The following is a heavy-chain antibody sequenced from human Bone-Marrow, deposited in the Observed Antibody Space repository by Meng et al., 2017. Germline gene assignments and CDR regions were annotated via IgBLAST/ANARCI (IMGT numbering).Heavy chain of an antibody. V-gene: IGHV4-39*07. CDR1: GGSISSSSSY. CDR3: ARVMITFGGVIVISWFDP. D-gene: IGHD3-16*02. Sequence: LQRQEAGPGLGKPSETLSLTCTGSGGSISSSSSYWGWIRQPPGKGLEWIGSIYYSGSTYYNPSLKSRVTISVDTSKNQFSLKLSSVTAADTAVYYCARVMITFGGVIVISWFDPWGQGTLVTVSS. CDR2: IYYSGST. J-gene: IGHJ5*02.